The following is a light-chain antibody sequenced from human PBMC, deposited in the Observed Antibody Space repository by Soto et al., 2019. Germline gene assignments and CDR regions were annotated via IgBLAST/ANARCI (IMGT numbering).Light chain of an antibody. CDR2: DAS. CDR1: QSISVY. CDR3: HQRTKWPLT. J-gene: IGKJ4*01. Sequence: EIVLTQSPATLSLSPGERASLSCRASQSISVYLAWYQQKPGQAPRLLIYDASNRATGIPARFSGSGFGTDFTLTISSLEPEDFAVYYCHQRTKWPLTFGGGTKVEIK. V-gene: IGKV3-11*01.